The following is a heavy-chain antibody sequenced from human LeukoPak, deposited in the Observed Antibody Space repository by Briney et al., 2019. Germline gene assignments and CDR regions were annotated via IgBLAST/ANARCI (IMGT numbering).Heavy chain of an antibody. Sequence: SQTLSLTCAISGDSVSSNSAAWNWIRQSPSRGLEWLGRTYYRSKWYNDYAVSVKSRITINPDTSKNQFSLQLNSVTPEDTAVYYCARDWILYSSSWSYFDYWGQGTLVTVSS. V-gene: IGHV6-1*01. CDR2: TYYRSKWYN. D-gene: IGHD6-13*01. J-gene: IGHJ4*02. CDR3: ARDWILYSSSWSYFDY. CDR1: GDSVSSNSAA.